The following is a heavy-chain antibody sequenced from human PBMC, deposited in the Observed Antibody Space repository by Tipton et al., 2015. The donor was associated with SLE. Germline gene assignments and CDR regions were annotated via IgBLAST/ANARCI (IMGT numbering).Heavy chain of an antibody. J-gene: IGHJ2*01. Sequence: SLRLSCAASGFTVSGNYMSWVRQAPGKGLEWVSVLFVGGNTFYADSVKGRFTISRDNAKKSLFLQMNSLRAEDTAVYYCARDSAAPSSYWYFDLWGRGALVTVSS. CDR2: LFVGGNT. CDR3: ARDSAAPSSYWYFDL. CDR1: GFTVSGNY. D-gene: IGHD2-2*01. V-gene: IGHV3-53*01.